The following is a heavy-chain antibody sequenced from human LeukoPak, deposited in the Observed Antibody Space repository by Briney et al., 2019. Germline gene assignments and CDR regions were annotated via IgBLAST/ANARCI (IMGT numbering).Heavy chain of an antibody. CDR2: IITTSGLI. D-gene: IGHD4-11*01. V-gene: IGHV3-48*01. J-gene: IGHJ4*02. CDR3: ARHSNYVQDDY. CDR1: GFNFNAYG. Sequence: GGSLRLSCIGSGFNFNAYGMNWVRQAPGKGLEWVSYIITTSGLIYYADYVKGRVTISRDNSTSSPYLQMNSLRPDDAAVYYCARHSNYVQDDYWGQGTLVTVSS.